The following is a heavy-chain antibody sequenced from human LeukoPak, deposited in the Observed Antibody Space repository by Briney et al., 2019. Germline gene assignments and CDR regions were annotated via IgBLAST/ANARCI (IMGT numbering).Heavy chain of an antibody. CDR3: ARGSWPDY. D-gene: IGHD5-24*01. CDR1: GFTFTAYT. J-gene: IGHJ4*02. CDR2: ISSGSSHI. Sequence: GGSLRLSCAASGFTFTAYTMSWVRQAPGKGLEWVSSISSGSSHIYYADSVKGRFTISRDNAKNSLYLQMSSLRAEDTAVYFCARGSWPDYWGQGTLVTVSS. V-gene: IGHV3-21*01.